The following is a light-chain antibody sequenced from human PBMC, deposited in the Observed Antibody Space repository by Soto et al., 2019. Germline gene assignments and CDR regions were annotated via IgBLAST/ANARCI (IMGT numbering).Light chain of an antibody. CDR2: WAS. CDR1: QSVLYTSNNKNY. CDR3: QQYYSTPLT. J-gene: IGKJ4*01. Sequence: DIVMTQSPNSLAVSLGERATLNCKSSQSVLYTSNNKNYLAWYQQKPRQPPKLLIYWASTRESGVPDRFSGSGSGTDFTLTISSLQAEDAAVYYCQQYYSTPLTFGGGTKVEIK. V-gene: IGKV4-1*01.